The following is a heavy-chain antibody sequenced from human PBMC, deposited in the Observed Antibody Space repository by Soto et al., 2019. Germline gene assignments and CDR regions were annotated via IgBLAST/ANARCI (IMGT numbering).Heavy chain of an antibody. CDR1: GFTFSSYA. D-gene: IGHD6-13*01. CDR2: ISGSGGST. CDR3: AREYRPHSSSWGYYYYYGMDV. V-gene: IGHV3-23*01. Sequence: GGSLRLSCAASGFTFSSYAMSWVRQAPGKGLEWVSAISGSGGSTYYADSVKGRFTISRDNSKNTLYLQMNSLRAEDTAVYYCAREYRPHSSSWGYYYYYGMDVWGQGT. J-gene: IGHJ6*02.